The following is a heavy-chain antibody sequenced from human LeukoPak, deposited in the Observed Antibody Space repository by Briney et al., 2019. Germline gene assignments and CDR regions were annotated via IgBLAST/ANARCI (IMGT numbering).Heavy chain of an antibody. CDR1: GGTFSSYA. D-gene: IGHD3-10*01. CDR3: ARESPPSYGSGSYSSYFDY. J-gene: IGHJ4*02. Sequence: SVKVSCKASGGTFSSYAISWVRQAPGQGLEWMGGIIPIFGTANYAQKFQGRVTITADESTSTAYMELSSLRSEDTAVYYCARESPPSYGSGSYSSYFDYWGQGTLVTVSS. V-gene: IGHV1-69*01. CDR2: IIPIFGTA.